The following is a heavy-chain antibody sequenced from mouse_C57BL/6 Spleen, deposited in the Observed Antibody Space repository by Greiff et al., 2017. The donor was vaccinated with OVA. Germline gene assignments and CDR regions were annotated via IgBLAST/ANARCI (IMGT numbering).Heavy chain of an antibody. J-gene: IGHJ3*01. CDR2: IDPSDSYT. CDR1: GYTFTSYW. D-gene: IGHD1-1*01. CDR3: ARGFITTVQGFAY. V-gene: IGHV1-69*01. Sequence: QVQLQQPGAELVMPGASVKLSCKASGYTFTSYWMHWVKQRPGQGLEWIGEIDPSDSYTNYNQKFKGKSTLTVDKSSSTAYMQLSSLTSEDSAVYAGARGFITTVQGFAYWGQGTLVTVSA.